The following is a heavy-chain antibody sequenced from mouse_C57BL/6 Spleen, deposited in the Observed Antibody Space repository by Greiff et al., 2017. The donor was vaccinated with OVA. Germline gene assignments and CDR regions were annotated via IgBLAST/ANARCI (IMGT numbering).Heavy chain of an antibody. Sequence: VKLQQPGAELVKPGAPVKVSCKASGYTFTSYWMHWVKQRPGQGLEWIGRIHPSDSDTNYNQKFKGKATLTVDKYSSTAYMQFSSLTSEDSAVYYCAIWYYYVSSYAYWGQGTLVTVSA. CDR1: GYTFTSYW. V-gene: IGHV1-74*01. CDR3: AIWYYYVSSYAY. D-gene: IGHD1-1*01. CDR2: IHPSDSDT. J-gene: IGHJ3*01.